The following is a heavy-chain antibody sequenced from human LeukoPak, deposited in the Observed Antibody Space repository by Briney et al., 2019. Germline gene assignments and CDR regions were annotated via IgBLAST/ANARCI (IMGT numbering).Heavy chain of an antibody. J-gene: IGHJ6*03. CDR3: ARDGRDGYNYYYYYMDV. CDR2: ISTNNGNT. D-gene: IGHD5-24*01. Sequence: ASVKVSCKASGYTFTSYGITWMRQAPGQGLEWMGWISTNNGNTNYVQKFQGRVTMTRDTSTSTVYMELSSLRSEDTAVYYCARDGRDGYNYYYYYMDVWGKGTTVTVSS. V-gene: IGHV1-18*01. CDR1: GYTFTSYG.